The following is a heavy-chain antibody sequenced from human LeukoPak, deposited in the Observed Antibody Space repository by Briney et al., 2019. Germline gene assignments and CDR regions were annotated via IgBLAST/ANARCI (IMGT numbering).Heavy chain of an antibody. J-gene: IGHJ6*02. D-gene: IGHD5-12*01. CDR3: ARDISVVATIGSYYYYGMDV. CDR2: INPSGGST. V-gene: IGHV1-46*01. Sequence: ASVKVSCKASGYTFTSYYMHWVRQAPGQGLEWMGIINPSGGSTSYAQKFQGRVTMTRDTSTSTVYMELSSLRSEDTAVYYCARDISVVATIGSYYYYGMDVWGQGTTVTVSS. CDR1: GYTFTSYY.